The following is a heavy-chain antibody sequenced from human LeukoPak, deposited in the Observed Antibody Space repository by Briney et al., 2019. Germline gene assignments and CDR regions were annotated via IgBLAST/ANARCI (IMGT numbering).Heavy chain of an antibody. J-gene: IGHJ4*02. D-gene: IGHD2-15*01. CDR1: GYTFTNYY. Sequence: PGASVKVSCKASGYTFTNYYMHWVRQAPGQGLEWMGIINPSGGSTSYAQKFQGRVTMTRDMSTSTVYMELSSLRSEDTAVYYCARPAAQVVVAATYFDYWGQGTLVTVSS. CDR3: ARPAAQVVVAATYFDY. V-gene: IGHV1-46*01. CDR2: INPSGGST.